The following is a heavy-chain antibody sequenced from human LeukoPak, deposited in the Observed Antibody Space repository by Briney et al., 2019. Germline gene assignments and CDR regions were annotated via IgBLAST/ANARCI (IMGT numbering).Heavy chain of an antibody. D-gene: IGHD2/OR15-2a*01. V-gene: IGHV3-66*01. CDR2: LYSDGST. CDR3: ARDRATGFSDALDI. CDR1: GFTVSTNY. J-gene: IGHJ3*02. Sequence: GGSLSFSCAASGFTVSTNYMNWVRQAPGKGLEWVSVLYSDGSTYYADSVKGRFTISRDNSKNTLSLQMNSLRAEDTAVYYCARDRATGFSDALDIWGQGTMVIVSS.